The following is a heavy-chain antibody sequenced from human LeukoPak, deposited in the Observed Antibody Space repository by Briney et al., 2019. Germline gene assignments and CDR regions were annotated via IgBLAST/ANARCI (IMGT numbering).Heavy chain of an antibody. CDR2: INANSGGT. J-gene: IGHJ4*02. V-gene: IGHV1-2*06. CDR3: ARERLAVAGRGG. CDR1: GYTFTDYD. Sequence: ASVKVSCKASGYTFTDYDIHWVRQAPGRGLEWMGRINANSGGTKYAQRFQGRVIMNRDTSISTVYMELTSLTSDDTAVYYCARERLAVAGRGGWGQGTLVTVSS. D-gene: IGHD6-13*01.